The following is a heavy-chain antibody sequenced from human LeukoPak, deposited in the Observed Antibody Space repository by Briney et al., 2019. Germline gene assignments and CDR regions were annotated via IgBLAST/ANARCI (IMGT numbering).Heavy chain of an antibody. CDR3: ASEYKYDSSGANAFDI. J-gene: IGHJ3*02. CDR2: INPNSGGT. Sequence: ASVKVSCKASGYTFTGYYMHWVRRAPGQGLEWMGWINPNSGGTNYAQKFQGRVTMTRDTSSSTAYMGLSSLRSADTAVYYCASEYKYDSSGANAFDIWGQGTMVTVSS. D-gene: IGHD3-22*01. V-gene: IGHV1-2*02. CDR1: GYTFTGYY.